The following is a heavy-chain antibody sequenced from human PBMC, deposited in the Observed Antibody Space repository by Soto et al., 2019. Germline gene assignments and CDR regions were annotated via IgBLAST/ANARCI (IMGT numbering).Heavy chain of an antibody. CDR3: AKVGSSSWNLSYYYYYYYMDV. D-gene: IGHD6-13*01. Sequence: GGSLRLSCAASGFTFSSYGMHWVRQAPGKGLEWVAVISYDGSNKYYADSVKGRFTISRDNSKNTLYLQMNSLRAEDTAVNYCAKVGSSSWNLSYYYYYYYMDVWGKGTTVTAP. CDR2: ISYDGSNK. V-gene: IGHV3-30*18. J-gene: IGHJ6*03. CDR1: GFTFSSYG.